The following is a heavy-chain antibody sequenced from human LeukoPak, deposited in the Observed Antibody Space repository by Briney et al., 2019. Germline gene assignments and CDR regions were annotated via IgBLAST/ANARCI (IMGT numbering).Heavy chain of an antibody. Sequence: GGSLRLSCAASGFAFSSYAMSWVRQAPGRGLECVSGITGSGGSTYYADSVKGRFTISRDNSKNTLYLQMNSLRAEDTALYYCARAYSSDLYQAFDFWGQGTMVTVSS. CDR1: GFAFSSYA. V-gene: IGHV3-23*01. D-gene: IGHD6-19*01. CDR2: ITGSGGST. CDR3: ARAYSSDLYQAFDF. J-gene: IGHJ3*01.